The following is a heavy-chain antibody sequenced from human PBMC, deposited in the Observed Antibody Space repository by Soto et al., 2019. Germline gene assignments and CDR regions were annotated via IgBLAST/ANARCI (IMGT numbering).Heavy chain of an antibody. Sequence: PGGSLRLSCAASEYTFSDYYMSWIRQAPGKGLEWVSYISSSGSTIYYEDSVKGRFPISRHNPKNSLYLHMNRLRSYDTAVYFFAIHQYQLLFLTWGQGTLVTVSS. CDR2: ISSSGSTI. J-gene: IGHJ5*02. CDR1: EYTFSDYY. D-gene: IGHD2-2*01. CDR3: AIHQYQLLFLT. V-gene: IGHV3-11*01.